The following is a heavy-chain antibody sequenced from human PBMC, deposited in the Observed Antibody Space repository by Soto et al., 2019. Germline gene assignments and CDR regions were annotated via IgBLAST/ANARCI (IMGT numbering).Heavy chain of an antibody. V-gene: IGHV1-69*13. D-gene: IGHD2-2*01. Sequence: SVKVSCKASGGTFSSYAISWVRQAPGQGLEWMGGIIPIFGTANYAQKFQGRVTITADESTSTAYMELSSLRSEDTAVYYCARGRCSSTSCYVAQRFDPWGQGTLVTVSS. CDR1: GGTFSSYA. CDR3: ARGRCSSTSCYVAQRFDP. CDR2: IIPIFGTA. J-gene: IGHJ5*02.